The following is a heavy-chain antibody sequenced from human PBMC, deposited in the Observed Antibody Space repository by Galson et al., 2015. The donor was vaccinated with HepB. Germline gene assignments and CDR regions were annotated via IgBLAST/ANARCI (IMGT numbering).Heavy chain of an antibody. J-gene: IGHJ3*02. CDR2: INPNSGGT. CDR3: ARDSRMGSFDI. CDR1: GYTFTGYY. V-gene: IGHV1-2*02. Sequence: SVKVSCKASGYTFTGYYMHWVRQAPGQGPEWMGWINPNSGGTNYAQKLQGRVTMTRDTSKNQFSLKVKSLSAADTAVYYCARDSRMGSFDIWGLGTLVSVSS.